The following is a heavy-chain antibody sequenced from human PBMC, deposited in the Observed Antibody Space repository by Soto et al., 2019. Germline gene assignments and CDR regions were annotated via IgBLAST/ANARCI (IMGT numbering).Heavy chain of an antibody. CDR2: FDPEDGET. Sequence: ASVKVSCKVSGYTLTELSMHWVRQAPGKGLEWMGGFDPEDGETIYAQKFQGRVTMTEDTSTDTAYMELSSLRSEDTAVYYCAKVRDSRRAFDIWGQGTMVTVSS. D-gene: IGHD3-22*01. CDR1: GYTLTELS. J-gene: IGHJ3*02. V-gene: IGHV1-24*01. CDR3: AKVRDSRRAFDI.